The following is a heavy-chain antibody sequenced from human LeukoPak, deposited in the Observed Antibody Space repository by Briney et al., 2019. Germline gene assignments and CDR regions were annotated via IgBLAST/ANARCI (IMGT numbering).Heavy chain of an antibody. D-gene: IGHD4-17*01. CDR1: GFTFNTHA. CDR3: AKNGHYGDYDDWYFDL. J-gene: IGHJ2*01. Sequence: GGSLRLSCTASGFTFNTHAMSWVRRAPGKGLEWLSAISGSGGSTYYADSVKGRFTISRDNSKNTLYLQMNSLRAEDTAVYYCAKNGHYGDYDDWYFDLWGRGTLVTVSS. V-gene: IGHV3-23*01. CDR2: ISGSGGST.